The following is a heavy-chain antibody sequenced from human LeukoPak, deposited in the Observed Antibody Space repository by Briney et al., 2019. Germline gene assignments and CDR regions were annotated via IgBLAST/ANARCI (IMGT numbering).Heavy chain of an antibody. CDR3: ARGGGFYNDYFDP. V-gene: IGHV1-2*02. Sequence: ASVKVSCKASGYTFTSYYMHWVRRARGQGLEGMGWLNPNSGVTNYAQKFQGRGIMTRDTSISTVYMDLSSLRSDDTALYYCARGGGFYNDYFDPWGQGTLVTVSS. CDR2: LNPNSGVT. D-gene: IGHD3-9*01. J-gene: IGHJ5*02. CDR1: GYTFTSYY.